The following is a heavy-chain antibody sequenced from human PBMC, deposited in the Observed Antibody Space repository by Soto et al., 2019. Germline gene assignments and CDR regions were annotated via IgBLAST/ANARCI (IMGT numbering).Heavy chain of an antibody. CDR3: AKDLYDYIWGTLYS. V-gene: IGHV3-23*01. Sequence: PGGSLRLSCAASGFTFSSYAMSWVRQAPGKGLEWVSAVSGSGGSTYYADSVKGRFTISRDNSKNTLYLQMNSLRAEDTAVYYCAKDLYDYIWGTLYSWGQGTLVTVSS. J-gene: IGHJ4*02. CDR2: VSGSGGST. CDR1: GFTFSSYA. D-gene: IGHD3-16*01.